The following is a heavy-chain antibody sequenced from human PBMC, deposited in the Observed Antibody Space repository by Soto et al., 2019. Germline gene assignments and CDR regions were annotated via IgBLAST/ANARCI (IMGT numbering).Heavy chain of an antibody. Sequence: PSQTLSLTCAISGDSVSSNSAAWNWIRQSPSRGLEWLGRTYYRSKWYNDYAVSVKSRITINPDTSKNQFSLQLNSVTPEDTAVYYCARDLARGAVAGMGTWFDPGGQGTLVTVSS. J-gene: IGHJ5*02. V-gene: IGHV6-1*01. D-gene: IGHD6-19*01. CDR1: GDSVSSNSAA. CDR2: TYYRSKWYN. CDR3: ARDLARGAVAGMGTWFDP.